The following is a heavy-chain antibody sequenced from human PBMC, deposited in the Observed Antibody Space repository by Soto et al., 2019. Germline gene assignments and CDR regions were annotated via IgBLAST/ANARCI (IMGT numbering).Heavy chain of an antibody. V-gene: IGHV1-69*02. D-gene: IGHD3-22*01. CDR1: GGTFRSYT. J-gene: IGHJ4*02. Sequence: KVSCKASGGTFRSYTISWVRQAPGQGLEWMGRIIPILGIANYAQKFQGRVTITADKSTSTAYMELSSLRSEDTAVYYCARGDYYDSSGYQTFDYWGQGTLVTVSS. CDR2: IIPILGIA. CDR3: ARGDYYDSSGYQTFDY.